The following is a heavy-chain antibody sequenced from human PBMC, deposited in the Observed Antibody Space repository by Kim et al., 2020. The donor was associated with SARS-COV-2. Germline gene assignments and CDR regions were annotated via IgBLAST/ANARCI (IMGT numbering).Heavy chain of an antibody. CDR1: GFTFSSYS. CDR3: ARDTQIPDYGDWAHYYYGMDV. D-gene: IGHD4-17*01. J-gene: IGHJ6*02. V-gene: IGHV3-48*04. CDR2: ISSSSSTI. Sequence: GGSLRLSCAASGFTFSSYSMNWVRQAPGKGLEWVSYISSSSSTIYYADSVKGRFTISRDNAKNSLYLQMNSLRAEDTVVYYCARDTQIPDYGDWAHYYYGMDVWGQGTTVTVSS.